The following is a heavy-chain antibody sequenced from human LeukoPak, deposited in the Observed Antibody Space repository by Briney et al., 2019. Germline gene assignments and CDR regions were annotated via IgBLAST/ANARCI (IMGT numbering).Heavy chain of an antibody. CDR2: ISCNGCST. V-gene: IGHV3-64D*06. J-gene: IGHJ4*02. Sequence: GRTLRLFCSASGFIYSSYAMHWVREAPAKGLEYVSAISCNGCSTYYADSVKRSFTIYRDNSKNTLYLQMNSLRAEDTAVYDCVKGTAAVTLWGQGTLVTVSS. CDR1: GFIYSSYA. D-gene: IGHD6-13*01. CDR3: VKGTAAVTL.